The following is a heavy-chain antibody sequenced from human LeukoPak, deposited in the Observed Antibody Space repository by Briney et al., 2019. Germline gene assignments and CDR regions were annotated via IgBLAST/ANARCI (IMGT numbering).Heavy chain of an antibody. V-gene: IGHV3-48*01. Sequence: PGGSLRLSCAASGFTFSSYNMIWVRQAPGKGLEWVSYTSPGSSTIYYADSLKGRFTISRDNAKNSLFLQMNSLRAEDTAVYYCARYDYSGSYLDNWGQGTLVTVSS. CDR2: TSPGSSTI. J-gene: IGHJ4*02. CDR1: GFTFSSYN. D-gene: IGHD1-26*01. CDR3: ARYDYSGSYLDN.